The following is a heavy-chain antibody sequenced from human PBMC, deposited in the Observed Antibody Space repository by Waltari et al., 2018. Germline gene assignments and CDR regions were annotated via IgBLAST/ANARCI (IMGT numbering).Heavy chain of an antibody. Sequence: DVQLAESGGGLVQPGRPLRLSCTTSGCTLVDHLLNWVRQAPGQGLEWVGFIRSKAYGETTDYAASVRGRFTISRDDSKSIAYLQMNSLKTEDTAIYFCARDLMYGEHPLFDRWGQGTLVTVSS. V-gene: IGHV3-49*04. CDR3: ARDLMYGEHPLFDR. D-gene: IGHD4-17*01. J-gene: IGHJ5*02. CDR2: IRSKAYGETT. CDR1: GCTLVDHL.